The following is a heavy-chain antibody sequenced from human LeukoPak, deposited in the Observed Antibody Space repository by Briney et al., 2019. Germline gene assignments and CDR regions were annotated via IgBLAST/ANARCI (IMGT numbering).Heavy chain of an antibody. CDR3: ASLPYYYYYMDV. CDR1: GFTFGSYS. J-gene: IGHJ6*03. V-gene: IGHV3-21*01. Sequence: GSLRLSCAASGFTFGSYSMNWVRQAPGKGLEWVSSISSSSSYIYYADSVKGRFTISRDNAKNSLYLQMNSLRAEDTAVYYCASLPYYYYYMDVWGKGTTVTVSS. CDR2: ISSSSSYI.